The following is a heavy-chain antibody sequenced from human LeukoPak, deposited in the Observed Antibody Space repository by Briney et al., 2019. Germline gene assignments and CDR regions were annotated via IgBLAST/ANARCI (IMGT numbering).Heavy chain of an antibody. J-gene: IGHJ4*02. CDR3: ARAPWALLDYDY. D-gene: IGHD1-26*01. Sequence: PGGSLRLSCAASGFTFSDYYMSWIRQAPGKGLEWVSYISSSGSTIYYADSVKGRFTISRDNAKNSLYLQMNTLRAEDTAVYYCARAPWALLDYDYWGQGTLVTVSS. V-gene: IGHV3-11*01. CDR1: GFTFSDYY. CDR2: ISSSGSTI.